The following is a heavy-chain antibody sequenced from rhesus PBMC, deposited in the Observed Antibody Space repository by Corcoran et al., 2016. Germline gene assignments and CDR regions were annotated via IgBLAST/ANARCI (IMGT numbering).Heavy chain of an antibody. CDR1: GFTFGSYG. D-gene: IGHD3-9*01. Sequence: EVQLVESGGGLVQPGGSLRLSCAASGFTFGSYGMHWARQAPGKGLEWVSAINTGGGSTWYTDSVKGRFTISRENAKTNLYLQMDSLRAEDTAVYYCATGTRNAFDFWGQGLRVTVSS. CDR3: ATGTRNAFDF. CDR2: INTGGGST. J-gene: IGHJ3*01. V-gene: IGHV3-8*01.